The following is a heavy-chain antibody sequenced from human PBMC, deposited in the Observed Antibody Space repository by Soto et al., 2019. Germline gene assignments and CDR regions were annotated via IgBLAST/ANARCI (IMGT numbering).Heavy chain of an antibody. CDR2: ISAYNGNT. Sequence: ASVKVSCKASGYTFTSYGISWVRQAPGQGLEWMGWISAYNGNTNYAQKLQGRVTMTTDTSTSTAYMELRSLRSGDTAVYYCARDAEPIVVVPAAKTFEEPNWFDPWGQGTLVTVSS. V-gene: IGHV1-18*01. J-gene: IGHJ5*02. CDR1: GYTFTSYG. D-gene: IGHD2-2*01. CDR3: ARDAEPIVVVPAAKTFEEPNWFDP.